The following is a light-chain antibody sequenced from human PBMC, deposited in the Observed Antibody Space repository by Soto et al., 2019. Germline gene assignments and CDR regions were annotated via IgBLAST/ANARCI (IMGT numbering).Light chain of an antibody. J-gene: IGKJ4*01. CDR1: ESVSSSY. CDR2: GAS. CDR3: QQYGSSPLT. Sequence: IVLTQSPGTLSLSPGERATLSCRASESVSSSYLAWYQQRPGQAPRLLLYGASTRATGIPDRFSGSGSGTDFTLTISRLEPEDFAVYYCQQYGSSPLTFGGGTKVDI. V-gene: IGKV3-20*01.